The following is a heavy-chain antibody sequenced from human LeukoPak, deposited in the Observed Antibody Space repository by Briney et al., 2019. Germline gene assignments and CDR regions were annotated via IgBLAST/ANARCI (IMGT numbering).Heavy chain of an antibody. CDR1: GGSISSGGYS. Sequence: PSQTLSLTCAVSGGSISSGGYSWSWIRQPPGKGLEWIGYIYHSGSTYYNPSLKSRVTISVDRSKNQFSLKLSSVTAADTAVYYCARKGYYDSNDAFDIWGQGTIVTVSS. CDR2: IYHSGST. V-gene: IGHV4-30-2*01. CDR3: ARKGYYDSNDAFDI. J-gene: IGHJ3*02. D-gene: IGHD3-22*01.